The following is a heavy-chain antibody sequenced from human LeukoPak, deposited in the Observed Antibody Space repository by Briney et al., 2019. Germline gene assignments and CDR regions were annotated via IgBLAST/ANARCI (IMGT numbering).Heavy chain of an antibody. CDR2: IGNTGRTI. CDR1: GFTFSSYE. CDR3: VRGDRYFFDF. Sequence: GGSLRLSCAASGFTFSSYEMNWVRQAPGRGLEWVSYIGNTGRTIYYADSVQGRFTISRDNTKNSLYLQMNSLRAEDTAIYYCVRGDRYFFDFWGQGTLVTVSS. V-gene: IGHV3-48*03. J-gene: IGHJ4*02. D-gene: IGHD1-14*01.